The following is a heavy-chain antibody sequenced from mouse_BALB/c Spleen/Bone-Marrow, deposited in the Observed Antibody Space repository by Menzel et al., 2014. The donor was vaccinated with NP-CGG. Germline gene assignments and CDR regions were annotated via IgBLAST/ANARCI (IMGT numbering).Heavy chain of an antibody. CDR3: ARSGSCSLNYAMDY. CDR1: DYSFTDYN. J-gene: IGHJ4*01. Sequence: VQLQQSGPELVKPGASVRLSCKASDYSFTDYNMYWVRRSHGKSLEWMGYIDPYNGAASYNQKFKGKATLTVDKSSSTAFMHLNSLTSEDSAVYYCARSGSCSLNYAMDYWGQGTSVTVSS. V-gene: IGHV1S135*01. D-gene: IGHD1-3*01. CDR2: IDPYNGAA.